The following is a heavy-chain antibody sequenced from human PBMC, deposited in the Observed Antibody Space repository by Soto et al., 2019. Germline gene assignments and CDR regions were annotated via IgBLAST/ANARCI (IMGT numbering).Heavy chain of an antibody. Sequence: AASVKVSCKASGGTFRNHVFNWVRQAPGQGLEWMGGIIPIIGTPNYAQKFQGRVTITADASTNTVYLEVSSLRSQDTAVYYCARDLEFRDGNISHLDYWGQGTLDTVSS. CDR1: GGTFRNHV. CDR3: ARDLEFRDGNISHLDY. D-gene: IGHD3-10*01. V-gene: IGHV1-69*13. CDR2: IIPIIGTP. J-gene: IGHJ4*02.